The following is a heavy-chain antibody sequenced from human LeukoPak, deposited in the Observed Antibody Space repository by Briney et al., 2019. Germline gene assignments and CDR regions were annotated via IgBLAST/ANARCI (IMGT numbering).Heavy chain of an antibody. CDR1: GFTFDDYG. D-gene: IGHD5-18*01. Sequence: GGSLRLSCAASGFTFDDYGMSWVRQAPGKGLEWVSGINWNGGSTGYADSVKGRFTISRDNAKNSLYLQMNSLRAEDTALYYCARVSVEVYSYGFIDYWGQGTLVTVSS. CDR3: ARVSVEVYSYGFIDY. V-gene: IGHV3-20*04. CDR2: INWNGGST. J-gene: IGHJ4*02.